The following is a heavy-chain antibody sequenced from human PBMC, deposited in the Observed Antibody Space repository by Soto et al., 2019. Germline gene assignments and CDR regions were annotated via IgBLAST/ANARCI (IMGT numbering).Heavy chain of an antibody. CDR3: ARVPDR. CDR2: IYHSGST. CDR1: GGSIRSGGYS. D-gene: IGHD2-2*01. V-gene: IGHV4-30-2*01. J-gene: IGHJ5*02. Sequence: QLQLQESGSGLVKPSQTLSLTCAVSGGSIRSGGYSWSWIRQPPGQGLGWIGYIYHSGSTYYNPSLKSRVTIAVDRAKNQCALKLSSVTAADTAVYYWARVPDRWGQGTLVTVSS.